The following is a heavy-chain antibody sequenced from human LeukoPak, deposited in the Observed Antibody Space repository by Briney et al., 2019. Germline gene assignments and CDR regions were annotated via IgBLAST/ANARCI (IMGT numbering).Heavy chain of an antibody. J-gene: IGHJ4*02. CDR2: FDPEDGET. CDR3: ARDSGDGYNSHFDH. CDR1: GYTLTELS. D-gene: IGHD5-24*01. V-gene: IGHV1-24*01. Sequence: ASVNVSCKVSGYTLTELSMHWVRQAPGKGLEWMGGFDPEDGETIYAQKFQGRVTMTEDTSTDTAYMELSSLRSEDTAVYYCARDSGDGYNSHFDHWGQGTLVTVSS.